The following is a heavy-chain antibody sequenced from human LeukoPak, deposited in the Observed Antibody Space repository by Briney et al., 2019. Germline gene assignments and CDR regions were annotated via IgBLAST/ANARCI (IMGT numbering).Heavy chain of an antibody. J-gene: IGHJ4*02. Sequence: SXXXXXVRXXPXKGXXXVSGISESGGIXHYADSVKGRFTISXXXSXXTVXLQMNSLRAEDTAVYYXXXXXXXXXVWHYFNNWGQGTQVTVSS. V-gene: IGHV3-23*01. CDR3: XXXXXXXXVWHYFNN. CDR2: ISESGGIX. CDR1: SXX.